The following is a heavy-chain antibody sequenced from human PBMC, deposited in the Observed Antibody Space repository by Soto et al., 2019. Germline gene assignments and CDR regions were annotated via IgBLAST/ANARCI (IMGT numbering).Heavy chain of an antibody. V-gene: IGHV4-34*01. J-gene: IGHJ5*02. D-gene: IGHD2-15*01. CDR3: ARYCSGGSCYLKVDAYNWFDP. CDR2: INHSGST. CDR1: GGSFSGYY. Sequence: PSETLSLTCAVYGGSFSGYYWSWIRQPPGKGLEWIGEINHSGSTNYNPSLKSRVTISVDTSKNQFSLKLSSVTAADTAVYYCARYCSGGSCYLKVDAYNWFDPRGQGTLVTVSS.